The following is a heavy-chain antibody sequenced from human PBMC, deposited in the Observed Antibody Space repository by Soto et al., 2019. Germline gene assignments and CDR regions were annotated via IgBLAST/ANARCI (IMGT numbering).Heavy chain of an antibody. Sequence: QVQLVQSGAEVKKPGASVKVSCKASGYTFTSYAMHWVRQAPGQRLEWMGWINAGNGNTKYSQNFQGRVTITRDTSASTAYMELSSLRSEDTAVYFCARERYDNSGYFGYFDNWGQGTLVTVSS. CDR2: INAGNGNT. D-gene: IGHD3-22*01. V-gene: IGHV1-3*01. CDR3: ARERYDNSGYFGYFDN. CDR1: GYTFTSYA. J-gene: IGHJ4*02.